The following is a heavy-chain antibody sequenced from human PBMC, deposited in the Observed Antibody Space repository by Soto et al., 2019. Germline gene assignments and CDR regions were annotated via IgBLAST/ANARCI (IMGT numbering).Heavy chain of an antibody. CDR2: IDLYGNP. CDR3: ARHVGYGRLDY. D-gene: IGHD5-18*01. J-gene: IGHJ4*02. Sequence: QLQLQESGSGLVKPSQTLSLTCAVSGGSIDDYSWCWIRQPQGKGLEWIGYIDLYGNPHYNASLRRRVTLSVDRSTNQFSLYLRSVPAADTAVYYCARHVGYGRLDYWGQGSLVTVSS. CDR1: GGSIDDYS. V-gene: IGHV4-30-2*01.